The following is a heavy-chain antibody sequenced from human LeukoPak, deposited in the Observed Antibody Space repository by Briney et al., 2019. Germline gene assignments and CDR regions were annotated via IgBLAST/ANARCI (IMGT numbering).Heavy chain of an antibody. CDR2: INPNSGGT. CDR1: GYTFTGYY. Sequence: GASVKVSCKASGYTFTGYYMHWVRQAPGQGLEWMGWINPNSGGTNYAQKFQGRVTMTRDTSISTAYMELSRLRSDDTAVYYCARDKRMRQWLVPVGYWGQGTLVTVSS. J-gene: IGHJ4*02. V-gene: IGHV1-2*02. D-gene: IGHD6-19*01. CDR3: ARDKRMRQWLVPVGY.